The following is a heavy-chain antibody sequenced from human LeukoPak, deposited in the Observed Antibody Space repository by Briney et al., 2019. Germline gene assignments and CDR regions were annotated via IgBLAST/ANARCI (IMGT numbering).Heavy chain of an antibody. J-gene: IGHJ4*02. CDR3: ARRKRRFWSGYSPFDY. V-gene: IGHV4-34*01. CDR2: INHSGST. Sequence: KPSETLSLXCAVYGGSFSGYYWSWIRQPPGKGLEGIGEINHSGSTNYNPSLKSRVTISVDTSKNQFSLKLSSVTAADTAVYYCARRKRRFWSGYSPFDYWGQGTLVTVSS. D-gene: IGHD3-3*01. CDR1: GGSFSGYY.